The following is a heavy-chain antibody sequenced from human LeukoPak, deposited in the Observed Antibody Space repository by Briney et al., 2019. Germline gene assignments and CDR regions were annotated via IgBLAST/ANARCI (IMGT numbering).Heavy chain of an antibody. D-gene: IGHD2-2*01. CDR2: INHSGST. CDR1: GGSFRGHY. V-gene: IGHV4-34*01. J-gene: IGHJ4*02. Sequence: SGTLSLTCAVYGGSFRGHYWSWIRQPPGKGLEWIGEINHSGSTNYNPSLKSRVTISLDTSMKKFSLKLNSVTAADTAVYYCASTERCSTTCPLDYWGQGTLVTVSS. CDR3: ASTERCSTTCPLDY.